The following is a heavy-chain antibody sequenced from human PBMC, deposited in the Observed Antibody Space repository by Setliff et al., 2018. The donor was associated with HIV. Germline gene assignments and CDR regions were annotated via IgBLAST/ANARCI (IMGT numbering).Heavy chain of an antibody. J-gene: IGHJ6*02. CDR3: ARGRTNSSYYNFWSAYSSTMDV. D-gene: IGHD3-3*01. Sequence: GASVKVSCKASGYTFTGYYIHWVRQAPGQGLEWMGWINPNTGGTDYARKFQGWVTMTRETSISTAYMELRRLKSDDAAVYYCARGRTNSSYYNFWSAYSSTMDVWGHGTTVTVSS. CDR1: GYTFTGYY. CDR2: INPNTGGT. V-gene: IGHV1-2*04.